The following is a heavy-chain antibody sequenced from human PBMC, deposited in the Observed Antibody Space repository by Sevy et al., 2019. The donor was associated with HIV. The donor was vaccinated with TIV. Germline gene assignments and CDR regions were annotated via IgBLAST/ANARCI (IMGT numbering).Heavy chain of an antibody. CDR2: ISSSSSYI. CDR3: AGDFMPVASAGTGALGV. V-gene: IGHV3-21*01. Sequence: GGSLRLSCAASGFTFSSYSMNWVRQAPGKGLEWVSSISSSSSYIYYADSVKGRFTISRDNAKNSLYLQMNSLRAEDTAVYYCAGDFMPVASAGTGALGVWGQGTAVTVSS. CDR1: GFTFSSYS. J-gene: IGHJ6*02. D-gene: IGHD6-13*01.